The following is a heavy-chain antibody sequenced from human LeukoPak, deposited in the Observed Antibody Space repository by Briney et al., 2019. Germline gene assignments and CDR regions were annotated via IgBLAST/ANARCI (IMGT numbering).Heavy chain of an antibody. Sequence: ALRLSCAASGFTFDDYAMHWVRQAPGKGLEWVSGISWNSGSIGYADSVKGRFTISRDNAKNSLYLQMNSLRAEDTALYYCAKDQAGYSSSGSWFDPWGQGTLVTVSS. CDR3: AKDQAGYSSSGSWFDP. J-gene: IGHJ5*02. V-gene: IGHV3-9*01. CDR2: ISWNSGSI. D-gene: IGHD6-13*01. CDR1: GFTFDDYA.